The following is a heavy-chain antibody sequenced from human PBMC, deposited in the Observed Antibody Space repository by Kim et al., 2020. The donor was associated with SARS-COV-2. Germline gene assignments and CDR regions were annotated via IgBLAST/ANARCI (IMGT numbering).Heavy chain of an antibody. CDR1: GFMFNSYW. CDR2: INQDGSEA. CDR3: ARRMVRGLLRSPQFYFDY. Sequence: GGSLRLSCAASGFMFNSYWLTWVRQAPGKGLEWLASINQDGSEAHYVDSVKGRFTISRDNAKKSLYLQMNSLRAEDTAVYYCARRMVRGLLRSPQFYFDYWGQGTLVTVSS. V-gene: IGHV3-7*01. J-gene: IGHJ4*02. D-gene: IGHD3-10*01.